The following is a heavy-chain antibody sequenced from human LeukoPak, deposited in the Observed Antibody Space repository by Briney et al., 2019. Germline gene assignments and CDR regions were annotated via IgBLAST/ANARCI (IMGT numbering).Heavy chain of an antibody. CDR1: GSSVNSDQY. J-gene: IGHJ3*02. D-gene: IGHD3-16*02. CDR3: AMLRLGELSLLANAYDI. Sequence: PSETLSLTCDVSGSSVNSDQYWGWMRHSPGAGLEWIRSVHRTGSPYYNPSLGSRVSLSIDSTKNSFSLRLTSVTAADTAVYYCAMLRLGELSLLANAYDIWGQGTMVIVPS. CDR2: VHRTGSP. V-gene: IGHV4-38-2*01.